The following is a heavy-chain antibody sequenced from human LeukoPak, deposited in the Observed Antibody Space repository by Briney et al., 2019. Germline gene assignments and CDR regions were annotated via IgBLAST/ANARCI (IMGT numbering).Heavy chain of an antibody. CDR1: GYTLTTYW. CDR2: INPYDSDT. D-gene: IGHD2-2*02. V-gene: IGHV5-51*01. CDR3: AITCYSSNWEYF. J-gene: IGHJ4*02. Sequence: GESLKIYCKVSGYTLTTYWIGWARQMPGKGLEWMGIINPYDSDTQYSPSCQGHVIISVDRSITTAYLQWSSLEASDSAMYYCAITCYSSNWEYFWGQGTLVTVSS.